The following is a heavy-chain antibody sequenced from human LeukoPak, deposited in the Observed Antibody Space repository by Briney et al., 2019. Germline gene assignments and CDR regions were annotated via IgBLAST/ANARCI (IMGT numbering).Heavy chain of an antibody. Sequence: SETLSLTCTVSGGSISSYYWSWIRQPPGKGLEWIGYIYYSGSTNYNPSLKSRATISVDTSKNQFSLKLSSVTAADTAVYYCARGEQPVRFDPWGQGTLVTVSS. CDR1: GGSISSYY. V-gene: IGHV4-59*01. J-gene: IGHJ5*02. CDR2: IYYSGST. D-gene: IGHD6-13*01. CDR3: ARGEQPVRFDP.